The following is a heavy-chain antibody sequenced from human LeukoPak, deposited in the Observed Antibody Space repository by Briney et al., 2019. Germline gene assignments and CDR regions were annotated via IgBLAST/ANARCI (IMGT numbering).Heavy chain of an antibody. D-gene: IGHD1-26*01. Sequence: PSETLSLTCTVSGGSISSGSYYWSWIRQPAGKGLEWIGRIYTSGSTNYNPSLKSRVTISVDTSKNQFSLKLSSVTAADTAVYYRARDSGSYYGNFDYWGQGTLVTVSS. J-gene: IGHJ4*02. CDR2: IYTSGST. CDR1: GGSISSGSYY. CDR3: ARDSGSYYGNFDY. V-gene: IGHV4-61*02.